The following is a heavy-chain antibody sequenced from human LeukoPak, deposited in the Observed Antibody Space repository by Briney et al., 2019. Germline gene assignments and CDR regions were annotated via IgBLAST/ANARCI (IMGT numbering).Heavy chain of an antibody. CDR3: ARAGTHSSSLDH. D-gene: IGHD6-6*01. CDR2: ISSSSSYI. V-gene: IGHV3-21*01. J-gene: IGHJ5*02. Sequence: GGSLRLSCAASGYTFSSYSMNWVRQAPGKGLEWVSSISSSSSYIYYADSVKGRFTISRDNAKNSPYLQMNSLRAEDTAVYYCARAGTHSSSLDHWGQGTLVTVSS. CDR1: GYTFSSYS.